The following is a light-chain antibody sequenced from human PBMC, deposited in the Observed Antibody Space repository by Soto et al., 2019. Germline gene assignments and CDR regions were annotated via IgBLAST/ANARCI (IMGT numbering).Light chain of an antibody. J-gene: IGLJ2*01. CDR3: SSFTTSSTVV. V-gene: IGLV2-14*03. CDR1: SGDIGAYSY. Sequence: QSALAQPASVSGSPGQSITISCTGTSGDIGAYSYVSWYQQHPGKAPKLLIYEVSHRPSGVSLRFSGSKSANTASLTISGLQAEDEAEYYCSSFTTSSTVVFGGGTKLTVL. CDR2: EVS.